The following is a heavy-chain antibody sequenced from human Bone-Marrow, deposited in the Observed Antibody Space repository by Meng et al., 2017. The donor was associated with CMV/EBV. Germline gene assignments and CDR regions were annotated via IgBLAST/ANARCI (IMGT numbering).Heavy chain of an antibody. Sequence: GGSLRLSCAASGFTFSSYSMNWVRQAPGKGLEWVSSISSSSSYIYYADSVKGRFTISRDNAKNSLYLQMNSLKTEDTAVYYCTSFVPGIAAAGRDYWGQGTLVTVSS. V-gene: IGHV3-21*04. CDR3: TSFVPGIAAAGRDY. D-gene: IGHD6-13*01. CDR1: GFTFSSYS. CDR2: ISSSSSYI. J-gene: IGHJ4*02.